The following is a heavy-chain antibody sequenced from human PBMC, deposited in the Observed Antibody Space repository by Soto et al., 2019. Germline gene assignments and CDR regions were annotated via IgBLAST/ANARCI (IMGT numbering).Heavy chain of an antibody. J-gene: IGHJ6*03. D-gene: IGHD2-15*01. V-gene: IGHV3-23*01. CDR1: GFTFSSYA. CDR3: AKGYGPWDYYIDV. CDR2: ISGSGGSR. Sequence: EVQLLESGGGLVQPGGSLRLSSAASGFTFSSYAMSWVRQAPGKGLEWGSAISGSGGSRYYADSVKGRFTISRDNSKNTLYLQMNSLRAEDTAVYYCAKGYGPWDYYIDVWGKGTTVTVSS.